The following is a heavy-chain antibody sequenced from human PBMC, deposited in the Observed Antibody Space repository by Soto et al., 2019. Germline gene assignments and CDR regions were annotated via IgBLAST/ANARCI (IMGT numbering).Heavy chain of an antibody. CDR1: GFTFSSYG. V-gene: IGHV3-30*18. J-gene: IGHJ6*02. Sequence: QVQLVESGGGVVQPGRSLRLSCAASGFTFSSYGMHWVRQAPGKGLEWVAVISYDGSNKYYADSVKGRFTIPRDNSKNTLYLQMNSLRAEDTAVYYCAKTLYLFPPYGMDVWGQGTTVTVSS. CDR2: ISYDGSNK. D-gene: IGHD3-10*02. CDR3: AKTLYLFPPYGMDV.